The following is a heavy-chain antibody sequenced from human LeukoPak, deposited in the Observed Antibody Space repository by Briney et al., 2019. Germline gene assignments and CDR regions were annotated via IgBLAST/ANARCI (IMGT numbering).Heavy chain of an antibody. CDR1: GYTFSGYY. J-gene: IGHJ4*02. CDR3: ASGDRVTMLRGGNIGYFDY. Sequence: ASVKVSCKASGYTFSGYYMQWVRQAPGPGLEWMGWINPNSGGTDYAQKFQGRVTMTRDTSISTAYMELSRLRSDDTAVYYCASGDRVTMLRGGNIGYFDYWGQGTLVTVSS. CDR2: INPNSGGT. V-gene: IGHV1-2*02. D-gene: IGHD3-10*01.